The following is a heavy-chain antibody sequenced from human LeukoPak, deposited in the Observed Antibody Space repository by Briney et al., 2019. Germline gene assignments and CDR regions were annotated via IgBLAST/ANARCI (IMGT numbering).Heavy chain of an antibody. J-gene: IGHJ4*02. V-gene: IGHV1-2*02. Sequence: ASVKVSCKASGYTFNGFYLHWVRQAPGQGLEWMGWINPNSGGTNYAQKFQGRVTMTRDTSISTAYMELSRLRSDDTDVYYCARWMATGTTPEYWGQGALVTVSS. CDR2: INPNSGGT. D-gene: IGHD5-24*01. CDR1: GYTFNGFY. CDR3: ARWMATGTTPEY.